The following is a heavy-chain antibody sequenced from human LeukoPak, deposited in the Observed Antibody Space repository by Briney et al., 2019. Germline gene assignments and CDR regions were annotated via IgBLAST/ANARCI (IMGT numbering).Heavy chain of an antibody. V-gene: IGHV1-69*13. Sequence: SVKVSCKASGGTFSSYAISWVRQAPGQGLEWMGGIIPIFGTANYAQKFQCRVTITADESTSTAYMELSSLRSEDTAAYYCARGPTRDYYDSSGPFDYWGQGTLVTVSS. CDR1: GGTFSSYA. J-gene: IGHJ4*02. CDR3: ARGPTRDYYDSSGPFDY. D-gene: IGHD3-22*01. CDR2: IIPIFGTA.